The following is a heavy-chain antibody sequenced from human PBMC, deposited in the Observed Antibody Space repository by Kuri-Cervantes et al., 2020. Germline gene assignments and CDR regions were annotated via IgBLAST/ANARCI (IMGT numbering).Heavy chain of an antibody. J-gene: IGHJ4*02. CDR2: INPSGGST. Sequence: ASVKVSCKASGYTFTSYYMHWVRQAPGQGLEWMGIINPSGGSTSYAQKFQGRVTMTTDTSTSTAYMELRSLRSDDTAVYYCARDSVGAGDYWGQGTLVTVSS. V-gene: IGHV1-46*01. CDR3: ARDSVGAGDY. CDR1: GYTFTSYY. D-gene: IGHD1-26*01.